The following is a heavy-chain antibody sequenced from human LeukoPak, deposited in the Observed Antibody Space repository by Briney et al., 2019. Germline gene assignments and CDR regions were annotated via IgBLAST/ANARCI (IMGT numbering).Heavy chain of an antibody. Sequence: ASVKVSCKASGYTFSDYYIHWVRQAPGQGLEWMGWIDPKNGGTKSAQKFQGRVTMTRDTSIRTAYMELSRLRSDYTAEYYCARGRLSGSGSYWGQGALVIVSS. J-gene: IGHJ4*02. CDR1: GYTFSDYY. D-gene: IGHD1-26*01. V-gene: IGHV1-2*02. CDR2: IDPKNGGT. CDR3: ARGRLSGSGSY.